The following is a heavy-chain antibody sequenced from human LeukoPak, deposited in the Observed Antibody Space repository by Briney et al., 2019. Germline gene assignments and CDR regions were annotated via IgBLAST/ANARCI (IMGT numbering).Heavy chain of an antibody. CDR2: ISSSSSYI. CDR1: GFTFSSYS. CDR3: ARDRAAMVGLELDY. Sequence: PGGSLRLSCAASGFTFSSYSMNWVRQAPGKGLEWVSSISSSSSYIYYADSVKGRFTISRDNAKNSLYLQMNSLRAEDTAVYYCARDRAAMVGLELDYWGQGTLVTVSS. D-gene: IGHD5-18*01. V-gene: IGHV3-21*01. J-gene: IGHJ4*02.